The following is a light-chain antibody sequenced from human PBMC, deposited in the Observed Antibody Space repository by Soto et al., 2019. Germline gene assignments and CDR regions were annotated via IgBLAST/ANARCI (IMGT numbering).Light chain of an antibody. CDR1: FSNVGKFNL. J-gene: IGLJ2*01. CDR2: EVS. V-gene: IGLV2-23*02. CDR3: CSYDGSTTARV. Sequence: QSALTQPASVSGSPGQSITISCTGTFSNVGKFNLVSWYQQHAGKAPKLIIYEVSVRPSGVSNRFSGSKSGNTASLTISGLQAEDEADYYCCSYDGSTTARVFGGGTKLTV.